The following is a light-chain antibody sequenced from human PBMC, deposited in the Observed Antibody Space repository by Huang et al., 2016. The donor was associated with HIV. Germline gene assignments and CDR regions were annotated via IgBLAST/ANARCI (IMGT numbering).Light chain of an antibody. CDR2: ASF. CDR1: QNINNY. J-gene: IGKJ4*01. V-gene: IGKV3-11*01. Sequence: DIVLTQSPATLSLSPGQRATLSCRASQNINNYLVWYQQKPGQAPRRRIYASFNRATGIPARFSGSGSGTDFTLTINTLEPEDFAVYYCQQRGAWPLTFGGGTKVEIK. CDR3: QQRGAWPLT.